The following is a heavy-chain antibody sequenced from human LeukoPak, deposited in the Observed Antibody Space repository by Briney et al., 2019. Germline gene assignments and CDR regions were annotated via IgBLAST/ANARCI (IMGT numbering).Heavy chain of an antibody. CDR1: GGSFSGYY. J-gene: IGHJ5*02. Sequence: PSETLSLTCAVYGGSFSGYYWSWIRQPPGKGLEWIGEINHSGSTNYNPSLKSRVTISVDTSKNQFSLKLSSVTAADTAVYYCARSSRLVRGVHSWFDPWGQGTLVTVSS. D-gene: IGHD3-10*01. V-gene: IGHV4-34*01. CDR3: ARSSRLVRGVHSWFDP. CDR2: INHSGST.